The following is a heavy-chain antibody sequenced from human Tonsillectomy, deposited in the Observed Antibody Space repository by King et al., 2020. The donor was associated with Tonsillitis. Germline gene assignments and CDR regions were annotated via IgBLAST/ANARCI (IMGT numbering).Heavy chain of an antibody. D-gene: IGHD3-16*01. CDR3: ARVYTAFDI. Sequence: VQLQQWGAGLLKPSETLSLTCAVSGGSFSGYYWSWIRQPPGKGLEWIGEINHSGSTNYNPSLKSRVTISVDTSKNQFSLKLSSVTAADTAVYYCARVYTAFDIWGQGTMVTVSS. V-gene: IGHV4-34*01. CDR1: GGSFSGYY. CDR2: INHSGST. J-gene: IGHJ3*02.